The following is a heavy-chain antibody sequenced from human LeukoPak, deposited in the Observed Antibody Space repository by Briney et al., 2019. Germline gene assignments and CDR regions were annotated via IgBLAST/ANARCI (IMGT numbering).Heavy chain of an antibody. V-gene: IGHV4-59*01. Sequence: PSKTLSLTCTVSGGSISSYYWSWIRQPPGKGLEYTGYISYSGSTNYNPSLKSRVTISVDTSKNQFSLKLSSVAAADTAVYYCARDLFAGTTGTVDYWGQGTLVTVSS. CDR3: ARDLFAGTTGTVDY. CDR2: ISYSGST. J-gene: IGHJ4*02. D-gene: IGHD1-1*01. CDR1: GGSISSYY.